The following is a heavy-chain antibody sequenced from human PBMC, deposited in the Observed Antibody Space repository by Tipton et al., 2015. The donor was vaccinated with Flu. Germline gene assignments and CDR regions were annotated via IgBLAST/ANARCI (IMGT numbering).Heavy chain of an antibody. CDR2: IYYSGST. CDR3: ARDGGSYYFVDAFDI. Sequence: LRLSCTVSGGSISSYYWSWIRQPPGKGLEWIGYIYYSGSTNYNPSLKRRVTISVDTSKNQFSLKLSSVTAADTAVSLCARDGGSYYFVDAFDIWGQGTMVTVSS. V-gene: IGHV4-59*01. CDR1: GGSISSYY. J-gene: IGHJ3*02. D-gene: IGHD1-26*01.